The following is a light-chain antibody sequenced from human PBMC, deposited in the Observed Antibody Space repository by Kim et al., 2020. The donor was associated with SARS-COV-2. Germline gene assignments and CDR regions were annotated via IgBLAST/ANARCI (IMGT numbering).Light chain of an antibody. Sequence: ASVTITCTLSSDNTNSVIAWHQQQSEKGPRYLMKVNSDGSHTKGDGIPDRFSGSSSGTERYLTISSLQSEDEADYYCQTWGTGIGVFGGGTQLTVL. J-gene: IGLJ2*01. CDR3: QTWGTGIGV. V-gene: IGLV4-69*01. CDR1: SDNTNSV. CDR2: VNSDGSH.